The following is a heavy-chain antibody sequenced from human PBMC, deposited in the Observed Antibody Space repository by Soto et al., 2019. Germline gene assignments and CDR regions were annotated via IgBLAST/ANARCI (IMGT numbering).Heavy chain of an antibody. Sequence: PGGSLRLSCAASGFTFSSYAMSWVRQAPGKGLEWVSAISGSGGSTYYADSVKGRFTISRDNSKNTLYLQMNSLRAEDTAVYYCAKDSVTTTLYYYYYYMDVWGKGTTVTVSS. D-gene: IGHD4-4*01. CDR3: AKDSVTTTLYYYYYYMDV. V-gene: IGHV3-23*01. J-gene: IGHJ6*03. CDR1: GFTFSSYA. CDR2: ISGSGGST.